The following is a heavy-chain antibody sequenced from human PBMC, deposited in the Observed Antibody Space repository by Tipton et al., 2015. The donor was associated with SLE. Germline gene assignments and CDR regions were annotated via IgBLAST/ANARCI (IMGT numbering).Heavy chain of an antibody. CDR1: GGSISSSSSYY. CDR2: INHRGST. J-gene: IGHJ5*02. V-gene: IGHV4-39*01. CDR3: ARFYCSSTSCYTRGGWFDP. D-gene: IGHD2-2*02. Sequence: TLSLTCAVYGGSISSSSSYYWAWIRQPPGKGVEWIGEINHRGSTNYNPSLKIQFTISVDTSKNDFSLKLSSVTAADTAVYYCARFYCSSTSCYTRGGWFDPWGRGALVAVSS.